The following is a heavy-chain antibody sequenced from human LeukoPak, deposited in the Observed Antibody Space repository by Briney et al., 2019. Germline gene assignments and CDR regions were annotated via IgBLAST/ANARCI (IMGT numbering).Heavy chain of an antibody. CDR2: MNPNSGNT. Sequence: GASVKVSCKASRYTFTSYGINWVRQATGQGLEWMGWMNPNSGNTGYAQKFQGRVTMTRNTSISTAYMELSSLRSEDTAVYYCARVGTSHRDYYFDYWGQGTLVTVSS. J-gene: IGHJ4*02. V-gene: IGHV1-8*01. CDR3: ARVGTSHRDYYFDY. CDR1: RYTFTSYG. D-gene: IGHD2-2*01.